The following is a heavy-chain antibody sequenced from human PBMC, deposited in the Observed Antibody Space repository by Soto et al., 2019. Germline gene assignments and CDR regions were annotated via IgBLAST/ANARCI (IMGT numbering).Heavy chain of an antibody. CDR2: INPKSGGT. CDR1: GYSFTDYH. Sequence: ASVKVSCKASGYSFTDYHIHWVRQAPGQGLEWLGRINPKSGGTSTAQKFQGWVTMTTDTSTSTAYMELRSLRSDDTAVYYCARVLCRSTSCKLDSWGQGTLVIVSS. V-gene: IGHV1-2*04. D-gene: IGHD2-2*01. CDR3: ARVLCRSTSCKLDS. J-gene: IGHJ4*02.